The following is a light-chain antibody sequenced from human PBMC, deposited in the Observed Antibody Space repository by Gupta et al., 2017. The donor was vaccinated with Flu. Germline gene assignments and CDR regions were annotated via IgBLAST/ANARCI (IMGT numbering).Light chain of an antibody. CDR2: AAS. CDR3: RQDDSFPIT. CDR1: QGIRNE. Sequence: PSSLSASVGDRVTIACRASQGIRNEVGWYQQRPGKAPKLLIYAASNLRSGVPSGFSGSGSGTDFTLTSSSLQPEYFATYYCRQDDSFPITCGQGTRLEIK. J-gene: IGKJ5*01. V-gene: IGKV1-6*01.